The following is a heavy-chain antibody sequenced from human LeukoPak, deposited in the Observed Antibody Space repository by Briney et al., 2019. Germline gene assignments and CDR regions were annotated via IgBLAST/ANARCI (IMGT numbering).Heavy chain of an antibody. D-gene: IGHD4-23*01. CDR3: AREGWEGTVVTDAFDV. Sequence: GECLRLSWAASEDTFSSYFMSWVREAPWKGLEWVANIKQDGSERYYVDSVKSRFTISRDNAKNSLYLQMNSLRAEDTAVYYCAREGWEGTVVTDAFDVWGQGTMVTVSS. CDR1: EDTFSSYF. J-gene: IGHJ3*01. CDR2: IKQDGSER. V-gene: IGHV3-7*01.